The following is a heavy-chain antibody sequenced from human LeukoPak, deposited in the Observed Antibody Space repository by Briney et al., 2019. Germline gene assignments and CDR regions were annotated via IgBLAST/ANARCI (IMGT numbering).Heavy chain of an antibody. D-gene: IGHD6-13*01. CDR3: ARGLAAAGNYYYYYYMDV. Sequence: SETLSLTCTVSGGSISSGDYYWSWIRQPPGKGLEWIGYIYYSGSTYYNPSLKSRVTISVDTSKNQFSLKLSSVTAADTAVYYCARGLAAAGNYYYYYYMDVWGKGTTVTVSS. CDR1: GGSISSGDYY. V-gene: IGHV4-30-4*01. J-gene: IGHJ6*03. CDR2: IYYSGST.